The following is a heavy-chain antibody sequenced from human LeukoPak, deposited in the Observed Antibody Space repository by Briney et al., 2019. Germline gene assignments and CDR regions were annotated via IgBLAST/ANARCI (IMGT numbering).Heavy chain of an antibody. Sequence: ASVKVSCKASGYSFVDYAIHWVRQAPGQRLEWMGWINAGDGNTRYSQNLQGRLTITRDTSASTAYMELSSLTSEDTAVYYCALGAYDYWGQGTLVTVSP. CDR1: GYSFVDYA. V-gene: IGHV1-3*01. D-gene: IGHD1-26*01. CDR3: ALGAYDY. CDR2: INAGDGNT. J-gene: IGHJ4*02.